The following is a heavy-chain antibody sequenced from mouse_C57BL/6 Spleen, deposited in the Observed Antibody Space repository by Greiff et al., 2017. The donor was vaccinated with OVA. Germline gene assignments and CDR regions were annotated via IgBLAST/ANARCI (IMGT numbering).Heavy chain of an antibody. D-gene: IGHD1-1*01. CDR1: GYTFTSYW. CDR2: IDPSDSQT. Sequence: VQLQQPGAELVMPGASVKLSCKASGYTFTSYWMHWVKQRPGQGLEWIGEIDPSDSQTNYNQKFKGKSTLTVDKSSSTAYMMLRSLTSEDAAVYYCASSFYYYACSREFAYWGQGTLVTVSA. J-gene: IGHJ3*01. CDR3: ASSFYYYACSREFAY. V-gene: IGHV1-69*01.